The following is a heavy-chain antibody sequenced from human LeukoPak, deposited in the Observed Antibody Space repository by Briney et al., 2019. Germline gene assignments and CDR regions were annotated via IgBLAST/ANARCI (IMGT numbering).Heavy chain of an antibody. CDR1: GGSINSTSYS. V-gene: IGHV4-39*01. D-gene: IGHD2-15*01. Sequence: SETLSLTCTVSGGSINSTSYSWGWIRQPPGKGLEWIATIYYSGSTFYNPSLKSRVTVSVDTSKNQFSIKLNFVTAADTALYYCARLYCTSGSCFPGDYWGQGALVTVSS. CDR2: IYYSGST. J-gene: IGHJ4*02. CDR3: ARLYCTSGSCFPGDY.